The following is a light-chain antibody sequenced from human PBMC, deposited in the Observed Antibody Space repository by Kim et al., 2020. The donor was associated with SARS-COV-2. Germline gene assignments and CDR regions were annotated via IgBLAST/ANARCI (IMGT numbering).Light chain of an antibody. J-gene: IGKJ1*01. Sequence: SPGEGATLSCRASQSVSSNYLAWYQHKPGQAPRLLIYGASSRATGIPDTFSGSGSGTDFTLTISRLEPEDFAVYYCQQYAASPCTFGQGTKVDIK. CDR3: QQYAASPCT. CDR2: GAS. V-gene: IGKV3-20*01. CDR1: QSVSSNY.